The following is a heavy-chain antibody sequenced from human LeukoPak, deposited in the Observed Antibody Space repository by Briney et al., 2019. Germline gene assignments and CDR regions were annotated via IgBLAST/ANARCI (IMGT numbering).Heavy chain of an antibody. CDR3: ARLMGSSSDPFDY. CDR2: IYPGDSDT. CDR1: GYSFTSYW. D-gene: IGHD6-6*01. V-gene: IGHV5-51*01. Sequence: GESLKISCMGSGYSFTSYWIAWVRQLPGKGLEWMGIIYPGDSDTRYSPSFQGQVTFLADKSISTAYLQWSSLKASDTAMYYCARLMGSSSDPFDYWGQGTLVTVSS. J-gene: IGHJ4*02.